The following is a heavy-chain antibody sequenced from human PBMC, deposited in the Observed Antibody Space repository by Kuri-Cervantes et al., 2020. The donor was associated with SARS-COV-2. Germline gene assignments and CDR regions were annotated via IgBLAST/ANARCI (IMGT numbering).Heavy chain of an antibody. V-gene: IGHV3-49*04. D-gene: IGHD3-3*01. Sequence: GGSLRLSCIASGFTFGDYAMSWVRQAPGKGLEWVGFIRSKAYGGTTEYAASVKGRFTISRDDSKSIAYLQMNSLKAEDTAVYYCTKDDFWSGYSDYWGQGTLVTVSS. CDR2: IRSKAYGGTT. J-gene: IGHJ4*02. CDR3: TKDDFWSGYSDY. CDR1: GFTFGDYA.